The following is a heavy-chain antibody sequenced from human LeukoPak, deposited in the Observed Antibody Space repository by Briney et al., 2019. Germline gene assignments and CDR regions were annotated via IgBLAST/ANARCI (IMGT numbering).Heavy chain of an antibody. J-gene: IGHJ5*02. CDR3: ARGRRMGAAGTFDP. Sequence: GASVKVSCKASGYTFTSYDINWVRQATGQGLEWMGWMNPNSGNTGYAQKFQGRVTMTRNTSISTAYMELSSVRSEDTAVYYCARGRRMGAAGTFDPWGQGTLVTVSS. D-gene: IGHD6-13*01. CDR1: GYTFTSYD. CDR2: MNPNSGNT. V-gene: IGHV1-8*01.